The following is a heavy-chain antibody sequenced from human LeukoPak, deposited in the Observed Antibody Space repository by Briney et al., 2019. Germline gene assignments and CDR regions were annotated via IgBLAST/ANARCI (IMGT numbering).Heavy chain of an antibody. J-gene: IGHJ3*02. Sequence: PGGSLRLSCAASGLTFSSYAMSWVRQAPGKGLEWVPAISGSGGSTYYADSVKGRFTISRDNSKNTLYLQMNSLRAEDTAVYYCAKDQIAVAGTGAFDIWGQGTMVTVSS. V-gene: IGHV3-23*01. CDR2: ISGSGGST. CDR3: AKDQIAVAGTGAFDI. CDR1: GLTFSSYA. D-gene: IGHD6-19*01.